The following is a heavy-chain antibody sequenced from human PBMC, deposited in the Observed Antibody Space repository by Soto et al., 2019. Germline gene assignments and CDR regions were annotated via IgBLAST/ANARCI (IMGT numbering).Heavy chain of an antibody. CDR3: ARRYCSDSYCSYFDY. CDR1: GGSVSGSF. V-gene: IGHV4-34*02. CDR2: INHSGTT. D-gene: IGHD2-15*01. J-gene: IGHJ4*02. Sequence: QVQLQQWGAGLLKPSETLSLTCAVYGGSVSGSFWSWIRQPPGKGLEWIGEINHSGTTSYSPSLESRVTTSIDTSKNQFSLRMSSVTAADTAIYYCARRYCSDSYCSYFDYWGRGTLVTVS.